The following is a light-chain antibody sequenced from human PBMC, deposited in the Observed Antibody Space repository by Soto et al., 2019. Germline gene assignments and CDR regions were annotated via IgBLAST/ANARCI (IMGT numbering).Light chain of an antibody. CDR1: ESVLYSSNNKNY. J-gene: IGKJ1*01. Sequence: DIVVSQSRDSVAVSLGERATMKCKSSESVLYSSNNKNYLAWYQQKPGQPPKLLIYWASTRESGVPDRFSGSGSGPDFPLTITTLPAEHVAVHSCQQSSSPLWTFGQGTKVDIK. V-gene: IGKV4-1*01. CDR3: QQSSSPLWT. CDR2: WAS.